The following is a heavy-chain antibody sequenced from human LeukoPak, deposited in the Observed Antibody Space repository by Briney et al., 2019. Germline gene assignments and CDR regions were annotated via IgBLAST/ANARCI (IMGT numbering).Heavy chain of an antibody. CDR2: IKQDGSEI. J-gene: IGHJ4*02. Sequence: GGSLRLSCAASGFTFSSYWMSWVRQAPGKGLEWVANIKQDGSEIYYVDSVKGRFTISRDNAKNSLYLQMKSLRVEDTAVYYCARAPGDPPNYWGQGTLVTVSS. CDR3: ARAPGDPPNY. V-gene: IGHV3-7*03. CDR1: GFTFSSYW.